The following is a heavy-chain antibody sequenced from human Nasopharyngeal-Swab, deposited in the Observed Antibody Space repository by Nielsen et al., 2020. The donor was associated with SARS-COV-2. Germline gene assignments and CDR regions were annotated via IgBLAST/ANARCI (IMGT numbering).Heavy chain of an antibody. V-gene: IGHV4-34*01. CDR3: ARITPSTHNLDY. D-gene: IGHD5/OR15-5a*01. Sequence: SETLSLTCAVYDESFSGHYWTWIRQPPGKGLEWIGEISHSGSTTYNSSLKSRLAMSVDTSKNQFSLKLNSVTAADTAVYYCARITPSTHNLDYWGQGTLVTVSS. CDR2: ISHSGST. CDR1: DESFSGHY. J-gene: IGHJ4*02.